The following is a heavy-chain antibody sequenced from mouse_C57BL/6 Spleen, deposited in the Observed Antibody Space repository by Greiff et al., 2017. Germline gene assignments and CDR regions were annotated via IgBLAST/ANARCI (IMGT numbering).Heavy chain of an antibody. D-gene: IGHD2-1*01. CDR3: ERRVYYGSYWYFDV. Sequence: QVQLQQPGAELVMPGASVKLSCKASGYTFTNYWMHWVKQRPGQGLEWIGDIDPSDSYTNYNQKFKGKSTLTVDTSSSTAYMQLSSLTSEDSAVYDGERRVYYGSYWYFDVWGTGTTVTVSS. V-gene: IGHV1-69*01. J-gene: IGHJ1*03. CDR2: IDPSDSYT. CDR1: GYTFTNYW.